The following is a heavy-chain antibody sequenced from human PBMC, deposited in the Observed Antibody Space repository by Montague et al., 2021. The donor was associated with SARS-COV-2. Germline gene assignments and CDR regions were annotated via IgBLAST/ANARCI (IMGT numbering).Heavy chain of an antibody. D-gene: IGHD6-19*01. CDR3: VGSGWYWARYYFDY. V-gene: IGHV3-74*01. J-gene: IGHJ4*02. CDR1: GFTFSNYW. Sequence: SLSLSFSASGFTFSNYWMHWVRQAPGKGLVWVSRINSDGSTTSYADSVKGRFTISRDNAKNTLYLQMNSLRAEDTAVYYCVGSGWYWARYYFDYWGQGTLVTVSS. CDR2: INSDGSTT.